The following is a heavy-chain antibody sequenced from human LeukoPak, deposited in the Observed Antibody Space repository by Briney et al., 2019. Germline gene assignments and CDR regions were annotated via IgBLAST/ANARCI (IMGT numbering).Heavy chain of an antibody. V-gene: IGHV4-59*05. CDR3: ARRGSSSWYDFDY. Sequence: PSETLSLTCTVSGGSISSYYWSWIRQPPGKGLEWIGSIYYSGSTYYNPSLKSRVTISVDTSKNQFSLKLSSVTAADTAVYYCARRGSSSWYDFDYWGQGTLVTVSS. D-gene: IGHD6-13*01. J-gene: IGHJ4*02. CDR2: IYYSGST. CDR1: GGSISSYY.